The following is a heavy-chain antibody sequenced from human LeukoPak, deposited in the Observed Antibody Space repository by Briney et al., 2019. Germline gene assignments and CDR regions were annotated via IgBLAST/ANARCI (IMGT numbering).Heavy chain of an antibody. J-gene: IGHJ4*02. CDR1: GFTFSRYG. V-gene: IGHV3-30*03. D-gene: IGHD6-13*01. CDR2: ITYDGTDK. Sequence: GGSLRLSCAASGFTFSRYGMQWVRQAPGKGLEWVAIITYDGTDKNYADSVKGRFTISRDNSKNTLYLQMNSLRAEDTAVYYCARDLSSSHPGHFDYWGQGTLVTVSS. CDR3: ARDLSSSHPGHFDY.